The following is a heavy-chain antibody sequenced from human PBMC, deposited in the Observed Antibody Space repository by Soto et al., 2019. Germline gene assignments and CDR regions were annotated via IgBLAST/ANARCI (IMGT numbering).Heavy chain of an antibody. CDR3: AHGVGELSVGNWFDP. D-gene: IGHD3-10*01. J-gene: IGHJ5*02. V-gene: IGHV3-23*01. CDR2: ISGSGGST. CDR1: GFTFSSYA. Sequence: GGSLRLSCAASGFTFSSYAMSWVRQAPGKGLEWASAISGSGGSTYYADSVKGRFTISRDNSKNTLYLQMNSLRAEDTAVYYCAHGVGELSVGNWFDPWGQGTLVTVSS.